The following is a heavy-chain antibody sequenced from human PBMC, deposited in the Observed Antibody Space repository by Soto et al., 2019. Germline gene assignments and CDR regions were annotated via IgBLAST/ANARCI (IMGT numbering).Heavy chain of an antibody. V-gene: IGHV4-59*01. CDR2: IYSSGTT. J-gene: IGHJ5*02. CDR3: ARDHSSGWVNWFDP. CDR1: GGSISSYD. D-gene: IGHD3-22*01. Sequence: SETLYLTCTVSGGSISSYDWSWIRQAPGKKLEWIGYIYSSGTTNYNPSLKSRVTMSRDTSKNQFSLKLSSVTTADTAVYYCARDHSSGWVNWFDPWGQGTLVTVSS.